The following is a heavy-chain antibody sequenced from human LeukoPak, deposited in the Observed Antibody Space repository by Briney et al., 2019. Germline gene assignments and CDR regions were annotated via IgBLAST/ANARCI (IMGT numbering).Heavy chain of an antibody. Sequence: SETLSLTCTVSGGSISSGSYYWSWIRQPAGKGLEWIGRIYTSGSTNYNPSLKSRVTISVDTSKNQFSLKLSSVTAADTAVYYCARRRTYYHDSLNVFDYWGQGTLVTVSS. D-gene: IGHD3-22*01. V-gene: IGHV4-61*02. CDR2: IYTSGST. CDR3: ARRRTYYHDSLNVFDY. J-gene: IGHJ4*02. CDR1: GGSISSGSYY.